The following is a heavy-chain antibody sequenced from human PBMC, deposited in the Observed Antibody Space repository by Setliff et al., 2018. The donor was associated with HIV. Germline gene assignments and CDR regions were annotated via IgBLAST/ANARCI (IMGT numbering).Heavy chain of an antibody. V-gene: IGHV1-69*01. D-gene: IGHD2-21*02. CDR3: ARGSVVTRSRGYYYYMDV. CDR2: IIPIFGTA. Sequence: KVSCKASGGTFSSYAISWVRQAPGQGLEWMGGIIPIFGTANYAQKFQGRVTITADESTSTAYMELSSLRSEDTAVYYCARGSVVTRSRGYYYYMDVWGKGTTVTVSS. J-gene: IGHJ6*03. CDR1: GGTFSSYA.